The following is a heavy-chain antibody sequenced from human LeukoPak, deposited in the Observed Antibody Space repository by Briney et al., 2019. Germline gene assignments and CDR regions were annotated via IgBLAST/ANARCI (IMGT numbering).Heavy chain of an antibody. V-gene: IGHV1-46*01. CDR2: INPSGGTT. CDR1: GYTFTNYY. D-gene: IGHD3-10*01. CDR3: TRGRYSESFYNPRSYGMDV. Sequence: ASVKVSCKASGYTFTNYYLHWVRQAPGQGLAWMGIINPSGGTTRYVEKFQGRVTMTRDTSASTVYMELRSLRSEDTAVYYCTRGRYSESFYNPRSYGMDVWGQGTTVIVSS. J-gene: IGHJ6*02.